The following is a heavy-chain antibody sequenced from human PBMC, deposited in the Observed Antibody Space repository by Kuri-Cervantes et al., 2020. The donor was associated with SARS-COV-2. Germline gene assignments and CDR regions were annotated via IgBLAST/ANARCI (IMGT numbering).Heavy chain of an antibody. CDR3: VRDGDHWNFDY. Sequence: GGSLRLSCAASGFTLSSYSMNWVRQAPGKGLEWVSSISSSSSYIYYADSVKGRFTISRDDAKNMLFLQMNRLRAEDTAVYYCVRDGDHWNFDYWGQGTLVTVSS. D-gene: IGHD1-1*01. CDR2: ISSSSSYI. V-gene: IGHV3-21*01. CDR1: GFTLSSYS. J-gene: IGHJ4*02.